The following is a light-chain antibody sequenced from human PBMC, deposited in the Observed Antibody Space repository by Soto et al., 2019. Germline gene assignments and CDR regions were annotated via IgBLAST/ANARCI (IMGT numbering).Light chain of an antibody. CDR2: DAS. V-gene: IGKV1-5*01. J-gene: IGKJ5*01. Sequence: DIQMAQAPCTLSASVGDXVTISYRASQSISSWLAWYQQKPGKAPKLLIYDASSLESGVPSRFSGSGSGTEVTLTISSLQPDELAIYYCQQYNSIGITFGQGPRLEI. CDR1: QSISSW. CDR3: QQYNSIGIT.